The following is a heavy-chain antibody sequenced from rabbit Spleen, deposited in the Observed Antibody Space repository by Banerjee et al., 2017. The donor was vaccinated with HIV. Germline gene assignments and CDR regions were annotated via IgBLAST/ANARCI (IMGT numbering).Heavy chain of an antibody. CDR2: INGITGKA. D-gene: IGHD1-1*01. Sequence: QERLVESGGGLVKPEGSLTLTCTASGFSFSNKVVMCWVRQAPGKGLEWIACINGITGKAVYASWAKGRFTFSKTSSTTVTLQMTSLTVADTATYFYARDTSSSFSSYGMDLWGQGTLVTVS. CDR1: GFSFSNKVV. CDR3: ARDTSSSFSSYGMDL. V-gene: IGHV1S45*01. J-gene: IGHJ6*01.